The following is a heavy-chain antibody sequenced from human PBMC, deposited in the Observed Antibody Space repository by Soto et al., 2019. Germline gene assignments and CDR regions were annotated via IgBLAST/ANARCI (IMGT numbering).Heavy chain of an antibody. D-gene: IGHD6-19*01. CDR1: GGSFSSYA. J-gene: IGHJ4*02. V-gene: IGHV1-69*13. Sequence: SVKVSCKASGGSFSSYAISWVRQAPGQGLEWMGGIIPIFGTANYAQKFQGRVTITADESTSTAYMELSSLRSEDTAVYYCARDSSGWLNHFDYWGQGTLVTVSS. CDR2: IIPIFGTA. CDR3: ARDSSGWLNHFDY.